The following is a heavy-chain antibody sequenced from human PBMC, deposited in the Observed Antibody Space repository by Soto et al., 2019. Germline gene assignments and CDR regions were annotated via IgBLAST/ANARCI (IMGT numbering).Heavy chain of an antibody. CDR1: GGSISRGGYY. V-gene: IGHV4-31*03. Sequence: QVQLQESGPGLVKPSQTLSLTCTVSGGSISRGGYYWTWIRQHPGKGLEWIGYNYYSGITYYNPSLKSRVTISLDTSKNQFSLKLSSVTAADPAVYYCARGSSIAGLYYGMDVWGQGTTVTVSS. CDR3: ARGSSIAGLYYGMDV. CDR2: NYYSGIT. J-gene: IGHJ6*02. D-gene: IGHD6-6*01.